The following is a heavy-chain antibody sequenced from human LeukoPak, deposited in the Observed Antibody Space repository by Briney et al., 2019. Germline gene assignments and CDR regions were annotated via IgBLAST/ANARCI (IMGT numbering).Heavy chain of an antibody. D-gene: IGHD3-3*01. V-gene: IGHV3-30*18. J-gene: IGHJ4*02. CDR2: ISYDGSNK. CDR1: GFTFSSYG. CDR3: AKDRTYYDFWSGYTVDY. Sequence: GGSLRLSCAASGFTFSSYGMHWVRQAPGKGLEWVAVISYDGSNKYYADSVKGRFTISRDNSKNTLYLQMNSLGAEDTAVYYCAKDRTYYDFWSGYTVDYWGQGTLVTVSS.